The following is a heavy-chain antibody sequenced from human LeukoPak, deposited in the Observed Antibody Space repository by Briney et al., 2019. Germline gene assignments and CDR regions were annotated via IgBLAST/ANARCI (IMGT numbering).Heavy chain of an antibody. D-gene: IGHD6-19*01. V-gene: IGHV1-8*03. CDR2: MNPNSGNT. J-gene: IGHJ4*02. Sequence: GASVKVSCKPSGYTFTSYDINWVREATGQGLEGRGGMNPNSGNTGYAQKFQGRVTIPRTTSISTAYMELSSLRSEATAVYYCARGRMCYGSGWYFWGQGTLVTVSS. CDR3: ARGRMCYGSGWYF. CDR1: GYTFTSYD.